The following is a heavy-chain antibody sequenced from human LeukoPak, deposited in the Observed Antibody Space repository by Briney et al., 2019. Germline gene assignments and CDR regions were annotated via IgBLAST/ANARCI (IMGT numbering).Heavy chain of an antibody. CDR3: TKPRAPAATKSYLDY. J-gene: IGHJ4*02. Sequence: GGSLRLSCVASGVTFISYGIHWVRQAPGKGLEWVAFILFDGSDQYYADSVKGRFTISIDNFKNTLYLQMNSLRAEDTAVYYCTKPRAPAATKSYLDYWGQGTLVTVSS. CDR1: GVTFISYG. CDR2: ILFDGSDQ. V-gene: IGHV3-30*02. D-gene: IGHD1-26*01.